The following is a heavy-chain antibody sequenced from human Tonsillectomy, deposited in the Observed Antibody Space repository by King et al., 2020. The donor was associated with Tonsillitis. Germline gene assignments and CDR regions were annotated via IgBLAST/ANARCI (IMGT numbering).Heavy chain of an antibody. CDR1: GGTFSSYG. CDR2: IIPVFRTT. Sequence: QLVQSGPEVKRPGTSVRVSCKASGGTFSSYGFSWVRQAPGQGLEWMGGIIPVFRTTTYAQKFQGRVTITADESASTAYMDLSSLRSEDTAVYYCAREWPAVAGSPWGSWGQGTLVTVSS. CDR3: AREWPAVAGSPWGS. V-gene: IGHV1-69*01. J-gene: IGHJ4*02. D-gene: IGHD6-19*01.